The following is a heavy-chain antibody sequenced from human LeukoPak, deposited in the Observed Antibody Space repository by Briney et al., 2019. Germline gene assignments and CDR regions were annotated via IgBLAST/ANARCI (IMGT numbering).Heavy chain of an antibody. V-gene: IGHV3-53*01. CDR2: IYSGGST. J-gene: IGHJ6*03. CDR3: ARDQSTTVTTSFGYYYYMDV. Sequence: PGGSLRLSCAASGFTVSSNYMSWVRQAPGKGLEWVSVIYSGGSTYYADSVKGRFTISRDISKNTLYLQMNSLRAEDTAVYYCARDQSTTVTTSFGYYYYMDVWGKGTTVTVSS. CDR1: GFTVSSNY. D-gene: IGHD4-17*01.